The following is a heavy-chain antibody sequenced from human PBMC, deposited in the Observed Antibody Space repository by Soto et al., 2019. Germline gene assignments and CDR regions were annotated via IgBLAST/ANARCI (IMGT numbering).Heavy chain of an antibody. D-gene: IGHD3-3*01. CDR2: INAGNGHT. J-gene: IGHJ4*02. CDR3: ASPHDFCSNYFDY. CDR1: EYAFSSYA. V-gene: IGHV1-3*01. Sequence: VQLVQSGAEVKKPGASVRVSCKPSEYAFSSYAIHWVRQAPGQRLEWMGWINAGNGHTRYSQKFQGRVIITANKSAKTAYMQLDSLTSGDTAVYYCASPHDFCSNYFDYWGQGTLVTVSS.